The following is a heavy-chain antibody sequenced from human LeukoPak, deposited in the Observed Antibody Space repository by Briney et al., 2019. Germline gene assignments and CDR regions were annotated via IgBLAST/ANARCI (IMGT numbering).Heavy chain of an antibody. J-gene: IGHJ6*03. CDR3: AGGWRGGLSGNLGWLFASYYTHYYMDV. Sequence: ASVKVSCKASGYTFTMYYMHWVRQAPGQGLEWMGMINPSDGGTTYAQRFQGRVTMTRDMSATTVYMDLRSLRSEDTAVYFCAGGWRGGLSGNLGWLFASYYTHYYMDVWGRGTTVTVSS. CDR1: GYTFTMYY. D-gene: IGHD3-3*01. CDR2: INPSDGGT. V-gene: IGHV1-46*01.